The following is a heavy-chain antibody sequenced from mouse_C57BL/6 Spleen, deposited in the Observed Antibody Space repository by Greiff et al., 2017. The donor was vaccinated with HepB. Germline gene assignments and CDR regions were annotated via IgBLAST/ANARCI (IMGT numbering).Heavy chain of an antibody. D-gene: IGHD2-1*01. Sequence: QVHVKQSGAELVKPGASVKISCKASGYAFSSYWMNWVKQRPGKGLEWIGQIYPGDGDTNYNGKFKGKATLTADKSSSTAYMQRSSLTSEDSAVYFCARRGIYYGNSYYFDYWGQGTTLTVSS. J-gene: IGHJ2*01. V-gene: IGHV1-80*01. CDR2: IYPGDGDT. CDR1: GYAFSSYW. CDR3: ARRGIYYGNSYYFDY.